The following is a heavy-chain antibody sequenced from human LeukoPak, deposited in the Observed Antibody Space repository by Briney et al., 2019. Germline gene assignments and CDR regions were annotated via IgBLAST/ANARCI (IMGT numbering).Heavy chain of an antibody. V-gene: IGHV4-30-2*01. J-gene: IGHJ4*02. CDR3: ARAESLAGRRMDY. CDR2: IYHSGST. CDR1: GGSISSGGYY. D-gene: IGHD2-15*01. Sequence: SETLSLTCTVSGGSISSGGYYWSWIRQPPGKGLEWIGYIYHSGSTYYNPSLKSRVTISVDRSKNQFSLKLSSVTAADTAVYYCARAESLAGRRMDYWGQGTLVTVSS.